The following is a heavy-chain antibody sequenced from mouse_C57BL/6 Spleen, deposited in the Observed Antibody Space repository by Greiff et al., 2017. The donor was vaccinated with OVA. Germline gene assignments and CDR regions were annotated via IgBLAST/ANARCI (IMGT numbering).Heavy chain of an antibody. J-gene: IGHJ2*01. CDR2: IHPNSGST. Sequence: VQLQQPGAELVKPGASVKLSCKASGYTFTSYWMHWVKQRPGQGLEWIGMIHPNSGSTNYNEKFKSKATLTVDKSSSTAYMQLSSLTSEDSAVYYCARGGDDYGSSPYYFDYWGQGTTLTVSS. D-gene: IGHD1-1*01. CDR3: ARGGDDYGSSPYYFDY. CDR1: GYTFTSYW. V-gene: IGHV1-64*01.